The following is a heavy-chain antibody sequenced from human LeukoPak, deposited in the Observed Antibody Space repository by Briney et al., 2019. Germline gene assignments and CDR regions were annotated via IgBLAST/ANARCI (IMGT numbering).Heavy chain of an antibody. V-gene: IGHV3-53*01. CDR1: GFTVSSNY. CDR2: IYSGGST. Sequence: GGSLRLSCAASGFTVSSNYMSRVRQAPGKGLEWVSVIYSGGSTYYADSVKGRFTISRDNSKNTLYLQMNSLRAEDTAVYYCARYRSGYSYGYGMDVWGQGTTVTVSS. CDR3: ARYRSGYSYGYGMDV. J-gene: IGHJ6*02. D-gene: IGHD5-18*01.